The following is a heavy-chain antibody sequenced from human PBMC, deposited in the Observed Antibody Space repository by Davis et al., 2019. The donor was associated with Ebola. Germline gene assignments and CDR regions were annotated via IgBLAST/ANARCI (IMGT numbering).Heavy chain of an antibody. CDR1: GYTFTGYY. V-gene: IGHV1-2*02. D-gene: IGHD5-18*01. CDR2: INPNSGGP. CDR3: ARARIQLWPHDWFDP. Sequence: ASVKVSCKASGYTFTGYYMHWVRQAPGQGLEWMGWINPNSGGPNYAQKFQGRVTMTRETSISTAYMELSRLRSDDTAVYYCARARIQLWPHDWFDPWGQGTLVTVSS. J-gene: IGHJ5*02.